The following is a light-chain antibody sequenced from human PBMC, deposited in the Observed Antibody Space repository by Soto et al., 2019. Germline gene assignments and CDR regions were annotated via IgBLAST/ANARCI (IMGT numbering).Light chain of an antibody. Sequence: EIVLTQSPDTLSLSPGERATLSCRASEIITSDYLAWYQQTRGQAPRLLIYGASFRATGVPGRFSGSGSGTGFTLTISRLEPEDFAVYYCQQYGSSGRTFGQGTKVDIK. CDR3: QQYGSSGRT. J-gene: IGKJ1*01. V-gene: IGKV3-20*01. CDR2: GAS. CDR1: EIITSDY.